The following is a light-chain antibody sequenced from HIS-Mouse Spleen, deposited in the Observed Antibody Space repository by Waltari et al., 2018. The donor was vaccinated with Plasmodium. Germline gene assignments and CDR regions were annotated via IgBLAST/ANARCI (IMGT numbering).Light chain of an antibody. Sequence: DIQMTQSPSSLSASVGDRVTITCRASQSISNYLNWYQQKPGKAPKFLIYAASTLQSGVPSRFSGSGSGTYFTLTISSLQPEDVATYYYQQSYSTWTFGQGTKVEIK. V-gene: IGKV1-39*01. CDR3: QQSYSTWT. CDR1: QSISNY. J-gene: IGKJ1*01. CDR2: AAS.